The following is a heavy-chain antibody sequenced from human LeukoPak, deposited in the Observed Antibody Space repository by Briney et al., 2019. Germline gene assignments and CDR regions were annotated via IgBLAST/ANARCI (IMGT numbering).Heavy chain of an antibody. V-gene: IGHV1-2*02. CDR1: GYTFTGYY. Sequence: ASVKVSCKASGYTFTGYYMHWVRQAPGQGLEWMGWINPNSVGTNYAQKFQGRVTMTRDTSISTAYMELSRLRSDDTAVYYCARARSGSYYNDYWGQGTLVTVSS. J-gene: IGHJ4*02. D-gene: IGHD3-10*01. CDR3: ARARSGSYYNDY. CDR2: INPNSVGT.